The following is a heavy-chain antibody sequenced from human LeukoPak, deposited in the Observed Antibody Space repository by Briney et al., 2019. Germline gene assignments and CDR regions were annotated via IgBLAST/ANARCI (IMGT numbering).Heavy chain of an antibody. CDR1: GGSISSGDYY. D-gene: IGHD2-15*01. Sequence: SETLSLTCTVSGGSISSGDYYWSWIRQPPGKGLEWIRYIYYSGSTYYNPSLKSLVTISVDTSKNQFSLKLSSVTAADTAVYYCARVAVVVAATYNRFDPWGQGTLVTVSS. J-gene: IGHJ5*02. CDR2: IYYSGST. V-gene: IGHV4-30-4*01. CDR3: ARVAVVVAATYNRFDP.